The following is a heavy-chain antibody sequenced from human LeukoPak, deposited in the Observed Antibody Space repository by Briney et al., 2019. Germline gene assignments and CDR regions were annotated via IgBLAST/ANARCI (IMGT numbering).Heavy chain of an antibody. CDR3: ARDQYPSEVVVVGRLVY. D-gene: IGHD2-15*01. J-gene: IGHJ4*02. CDR2: LIPVFATA. V-gene: IGHV1-69*13. CDR1: GDTFSDYA. Sequence: SVKVSCKASGDTFSDYAIGWVRQAPGQGLDWMGALIPVFATANYAQRFQGRVTLTADEPTSTAYMELTGLTSEDTAMYYCARDQYPSEVVVVGRLVYWGQGTLVTVSS.